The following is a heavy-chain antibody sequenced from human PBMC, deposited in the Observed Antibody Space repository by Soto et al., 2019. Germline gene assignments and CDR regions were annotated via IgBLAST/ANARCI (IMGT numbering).Heavy chain of an antibody. CDR1: GYTFTNHG. Sequence: GASVKVSCKTSGYTFTNHGISWVRQAPGQGLEWMGWISGYSGNAKYAQKSQDRVTMTIDTSTSTAYMELRSLRSDDTAIYYCARVGGQFTLYFDHWGQGTPVTVSS. V-gene: IGHV1-18*01. D-gene: IGHD3-16*01. CDR2: ISGYSGNA. J-gene: IGHJ4*02. CDR3: ARVGGQFTLYFDH.